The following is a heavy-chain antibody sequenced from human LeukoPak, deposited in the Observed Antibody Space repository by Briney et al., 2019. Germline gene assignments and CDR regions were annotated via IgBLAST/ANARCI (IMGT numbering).Heavy chain of an antibody. CDR2: ISVSGDWT. V-gene: IGHV3-23*01. D-gene: IGHD6-13*01. J-gene: IGHJ4*02. Sequence: GGSLRLSCEASGFTFSSYYMIWVRQAPGKGLEWVSVISVSGDWTYYADSVKGRFTISRDNSKNTLYLQMNSLRAEDTAVYYCANYRQSITAAGNSREFADYWGQGTLDTVSS. CDR1: GFTFSSYY. CDR3: ANYRQSITAAGNSREFADY.